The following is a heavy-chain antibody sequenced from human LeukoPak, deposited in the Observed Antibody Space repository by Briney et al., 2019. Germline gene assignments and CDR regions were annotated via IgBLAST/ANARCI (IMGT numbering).Heavy chain of an antibody. J-gene: IGHJ5*02. CDR3: ATGPSGWFDP. CDR2: IYHSGST. CDR1: GGSISSGGYY. V-gene: IGHV4-30-2*01. D-gene: IGHD3-10*01. Sequence: NPSETLSLTCTVSGGSISSGGYYWSWIRQPPGKGLEWIGYIYHSGSTYYNPSLKSRVTISVDRSKNQFSLKLSSVTAADTAVYYCATGPSGWFDPWGQGTLVTVSS.